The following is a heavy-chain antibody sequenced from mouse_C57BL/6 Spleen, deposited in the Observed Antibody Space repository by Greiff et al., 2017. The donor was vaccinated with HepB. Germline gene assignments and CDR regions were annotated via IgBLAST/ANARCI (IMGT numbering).Heavy chain of an antibody. J-gene: IGHJ1*03. Sequence: VKLMESGAELVRPGTSVKMSCKASGYTFTNYWIGWAKQRPGHGLEWIGDIYPGGGYTNYNEKFKGKATLTADKSSSTAYMQFSSLTSEDSAIYYCAREAYYGSSYDWYFDVWGTGTTVTVSS. CDR1: GYTFTNYW. V-gene: IGHV1-63*01. CDR3: AREAYYGSSYDWYFDV. D-gene: IGHD1-1*01. CDR2: IYPGGGYT.